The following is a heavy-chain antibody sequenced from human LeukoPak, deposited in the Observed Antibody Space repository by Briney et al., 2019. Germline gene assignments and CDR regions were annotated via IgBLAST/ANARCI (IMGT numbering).Heavy chain of an antibody. V-gene: IGHV1-8*02. CDR2: MNPNSGNT. Sequence: GASVKVSCKASGYTFTSYDINWVRQATGQGLEWMGWMNPNSGNTGYAQKFQGRVTMTRNTSISTAYMDLSSLRSEDTAVYYCARGPRSSWYGGVDYWGQGTLVTVSS. J-gene: IGHJ4*02. CDR3: ARGPRSSWYGGVDY. D-gene: IGHD6-13*01. CDR1: GYTFTSYD.